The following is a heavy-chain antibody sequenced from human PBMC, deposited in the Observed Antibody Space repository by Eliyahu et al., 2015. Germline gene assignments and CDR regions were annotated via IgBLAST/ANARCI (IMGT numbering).Heavy chain of an antibody. J-gene: IGHJ4*02. D-gene: IGHD1-26*01. CDR2: ISSSGSTI. CDR3: ARVKAGVVGATRGRFDY. CDR1: GFXFSSXE. Sequence: EVQLVESGGGLVQPGGSLRLSCAASGFXFSSXEMNWVRQAPGKGLEWVSYISSSGSTIYYADSVKGRFTISRDNAKNSLYLQMNSLRAEDTAVYYCARVKAGVVGATRGRFDYWGQGTLVTVSS. V-gene: IGHV3-48*03.